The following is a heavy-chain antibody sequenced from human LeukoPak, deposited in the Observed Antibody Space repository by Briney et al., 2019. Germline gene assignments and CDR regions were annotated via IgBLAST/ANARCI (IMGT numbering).Heavy chain of an antibody. CDR3: ARGFREEREVSTRLFDP. D-gene: IGHD3-10*01. V-gene: IGHV4-59*01. J-gene: IGHJ5*02. CDR2: SYYSGST. CDR1: GGSISSYY. Sequence: SETLSLTCTVSGGSISSYYWSWIRQPPGKGLEWIGYSYYSGSTNYNPSLKSRVTISVDTSKNQFSLKLSSVTAADTAVYYCARGFREEREVSTRLFDPWGQGTLVTVSS.